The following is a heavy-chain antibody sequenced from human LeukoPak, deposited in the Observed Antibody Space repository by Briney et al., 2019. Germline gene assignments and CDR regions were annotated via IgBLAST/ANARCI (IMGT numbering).Heavy chain of an antibody. CDR2: ISSNGGST. Sequence: PGGSLRLSCTASGFSFSSYAMYWVRQAPGKGLEYVSAISSNGGSTYYANSVKGRFTISRDNSKNTLYLQMGSLSVEDVAVYYCARDSGSSAAVDYWGQGALVTVSS. D-gene: IGHD3-10*01. CDR1: GFSFSSYA. CDR3: ARDSGSSAAVDY. V-gene: IGHV3-64*01. J-gene: IGHJ4*02.